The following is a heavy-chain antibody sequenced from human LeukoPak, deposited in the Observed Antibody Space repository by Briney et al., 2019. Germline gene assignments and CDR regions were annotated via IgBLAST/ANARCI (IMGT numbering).Heavy chain of an antibody. V-gene: IGHV2-5*08. CDR3: AHSSSWYGPHFDY. J-gene: IGHJ4*02. CDR2: IYWDDDK. CDR1: GGSISSNYW. D-gene: IGHD6-13*01. Sequence: TLSLTCTVSGGSISSNYWSWIRQPPGKALEWLALIYWDDDKRYSPSLKSRLTITKDTSKNQVVLTMTNMDPVDTATYYCAHSSSWYGPHFDYWGQGTLVTVSS.